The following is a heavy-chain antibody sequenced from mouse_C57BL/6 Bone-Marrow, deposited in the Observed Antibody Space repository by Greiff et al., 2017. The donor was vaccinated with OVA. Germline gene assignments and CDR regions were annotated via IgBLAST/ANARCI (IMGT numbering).Heavy chain of an antibody. D-gene: IGHD1-1*01. CDR1: GFTFSSYA. CDR3: ARDPHYYGSSPRYFDV. Sequence: EVKLMESGGGLVKPGGSLKLSCAASGFTFSSYAMSWVRQTPEKRLEWVATISDGGSYTYYPDNVKGRFTISRDNAKNNLYLQMSHLKSEDTAMYYCARDPHYYGSSPRYFDVWGTGTTVTVSS. CDR2: ISDGGSYT. V-gene: IGHV5-4*01. J-gene: IGHJ1*03.